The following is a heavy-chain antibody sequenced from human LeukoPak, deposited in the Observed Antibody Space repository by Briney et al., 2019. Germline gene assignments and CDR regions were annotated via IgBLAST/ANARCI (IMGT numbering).Heavy chain of an antibody. CDR3: ARDLGVYYYDSSGYIDY. CDR2: INSSSSYI. CDR1: GFTFSSYS. V-gene: IGHV3-21*01. J-gene: IGHJ4*02. Sequence: GGSLRLSCAASGFTFSSYSMNWVRQAPGKGLEWVSSINSSSSYIYYADSVKGRFTISRDNAKNSLYLQMNSLRAEDTAVYYCARDLGVYYYDSSGYIDYWGQGTLVTVSS. D-gene: IGHD3-22*01.